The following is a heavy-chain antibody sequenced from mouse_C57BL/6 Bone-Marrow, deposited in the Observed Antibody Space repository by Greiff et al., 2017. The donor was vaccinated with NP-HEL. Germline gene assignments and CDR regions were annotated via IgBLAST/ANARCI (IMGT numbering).Heavy chain of an antibody. CDR2: ISSGGSYT. Sequence: EVHLVESGGDLVKPGGSLKLSCAASGFTFSSYGMSWVRPTPDKRLEWVATISSGGSYTYYPDSVKGRFTISRDNAKNTLYLQMSSLKSEDTAMYYCARGGWLLLFDYWGQGTTLTVSS. J-gene: IGHJ2*01. V-gene: IGHV5-6*01. CDR3: ARGGWLLLFDY. CDR1: GFTFSSYG. D-gene: IGHD2-3*01.